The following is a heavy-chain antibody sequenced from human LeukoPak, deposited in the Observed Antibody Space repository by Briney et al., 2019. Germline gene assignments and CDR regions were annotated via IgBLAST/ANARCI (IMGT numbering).Heavy chain of an antibody. V-gene: IGHV1-2*02. CDR1: GYTFTGYY. J-gene: IGHJ3*02. CDR2: INPNSGGA. Sequence: ATVKVSCKASGYTFTGYYMHWVRQAPGQGLEWMGWINPNSGGANYAQKFQGRVTMTMDTSIGTAYMELSRLRSDDTAVYYCAGVCSSTSCYTASDAFDIWGQGTMVTVSS. D-gene: IGHD2-2*02. CDR3: AGVCSSTSCYTASDAFDI.